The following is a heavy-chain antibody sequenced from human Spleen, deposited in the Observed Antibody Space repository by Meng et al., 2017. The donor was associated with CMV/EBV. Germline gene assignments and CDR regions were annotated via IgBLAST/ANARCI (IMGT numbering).Heavy chain of an antibody. J-gene: IGHJ4*02. V-gene: IGHV4-34*01. CDR2: INHSGST. Sequence: QEPLQQWGAGLLKPSETLSLTCAVYGGSVRGYYWSWIRQPPGKGLEWIGEINHSGSTNYNPSLKSRVTISVDTSKNQFSLKLSSVTAADTAVYYCASLQTEVTFDYWGQGTLVTVSS. CDR3: ASLQTEVTFDY. CDR1: GGSVRGYY. D-gene: IGHD2-21*02.